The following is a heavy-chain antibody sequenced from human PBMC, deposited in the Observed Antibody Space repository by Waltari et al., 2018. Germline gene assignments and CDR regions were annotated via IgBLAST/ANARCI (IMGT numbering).Heavy chain of an antibody. D-gene: IGHD2-8*01. Sequence: QVQLVQSGAEVKKPGASVKVSCKASGYTFTSYGISWVRQAPGQGLEWMGWVSAYNGNTNYAQKLQGRVIMTTYTSTSTAYMELRSLRSDDTAVYYCARDRVPDGYYYGMDVWGQGTTVTVSS. CDR1: GYTFTSYG. CDR2: VSAYNGNT. V-gene: IGHV1-18*01. CDR3: ARDRVPDGYYYGMDV. J-gene: IGHJ6*02.